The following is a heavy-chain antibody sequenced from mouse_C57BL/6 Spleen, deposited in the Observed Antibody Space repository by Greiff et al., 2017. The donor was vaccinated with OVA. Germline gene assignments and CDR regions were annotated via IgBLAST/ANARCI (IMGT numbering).Heavy chain of an antibody. CDR3: ARWNYDYDAAMDY. CDR1: GYAFTNYL. CDR2: INPGSGGT. V-gene: IGHV1-54*01. Sequence: QVQLKQSGAELVRPGTSVKVSCKASGYAFTNYLIEWVKQRPGPGLEWIGVINPGSGGTNYNEKFKGKATLTADKSSSTAYMQLSSLTSEDSAVYFCARWNYDYDAAMDYWGQGTSVTVSS. J-gene: IGHJ4*01. D-gene: IGHD2-4*01.